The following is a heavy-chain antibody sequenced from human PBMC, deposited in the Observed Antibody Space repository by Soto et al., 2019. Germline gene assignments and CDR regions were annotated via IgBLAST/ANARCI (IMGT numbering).Heavy chain of an antibody. Sequence: QVQLVQSGAEVKKPGSSVKVSCQASGSTFSSYTVSWVRQAPGQGLEWMGRIIPVLGVTNYAPKFKGRVTITAEKSKTTVYMELSSLRSGETAVYYCARRRYCGADCYSKYYYGMDVWGQGTTVTVSS. J-gene: IGHJ6*02. CDR1: GSTFSSYT. V-gene: IGHV1-69*02. D-gene: IGHD2-21*02. CDR2: IIPVLGVT. CDR3: ARRRYCGADCYSKYYYGMDV.